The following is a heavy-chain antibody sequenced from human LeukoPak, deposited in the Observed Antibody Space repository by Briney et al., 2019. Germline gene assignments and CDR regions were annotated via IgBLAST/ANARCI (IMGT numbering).Heavy chain of an antibody. V-gene: IGHV3-33*01. D-gene: IGHD2-21*01. CDR1: GFTFSSYG. J-gene: IGHJ6*04. CDR2: IWYDGSNK. CDR3: ARVCGDCYYYGMDV. Sequence: PGGSLRLSCAASGFTFSSYGMHWVRQAPGKGLEWVAVIWYDGSNKYYADSVKGRFTISRDSSKNTLYLQMNSLRAEDTAVYYCARVCGDCYYYGMDVWGKGTTVTVSS.